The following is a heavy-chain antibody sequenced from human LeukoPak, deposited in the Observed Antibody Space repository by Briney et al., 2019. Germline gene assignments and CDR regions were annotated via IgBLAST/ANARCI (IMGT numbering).Heavy chain of an antibody. V-gene: IGHV3-48*01. J-gene: IGHJ6*02. CDR1: GFTFSSYG. Sequence: GGSLRLSCAASGFTFSSYGMNWVRQAPGKGLEWVSYISSSSNIMNYADSVKGRFTTSRDNAKNSLYLQMNSLRAEDTAVYYCAAAMSRYYYYGMDVWGLGTTVTVSS. CDR2: ISSSSNIM. CDR3: AAAMSRYYYYGMDV. D-gene: IGHD6-25*01.